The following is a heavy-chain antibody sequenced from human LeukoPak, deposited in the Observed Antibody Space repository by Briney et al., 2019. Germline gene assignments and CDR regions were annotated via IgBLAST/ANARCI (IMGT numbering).Heavy chain of an antibody. CDR3: AGIAARHYFDY. J-gene: IGHJ4*02. CDR1: GFTFSSYW. D-gene: IGHD6-6*01. CDR2: IKQDGSEK. Sequence: GGSLRLSCAASGFTFSSYWMNWVRQAPGKGLEWVANIKQDGSEKYYVDSVKGRFTISRDNAKNSLYLQMNSLRAEDTAVYYCAGIAARHYFDYWGQGTLVTVSS. V-gene: IGHV3-7*01.